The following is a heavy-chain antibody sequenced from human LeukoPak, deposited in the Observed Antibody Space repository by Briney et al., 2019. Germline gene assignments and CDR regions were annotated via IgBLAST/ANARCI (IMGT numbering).Heavy chain of an antibody. V-gene: IGHV3-74*03. D-gene: IGHD5-12*01. CDR3: TRDIVATIPTHYYYYGMDL. CDR1: GFTLSSYW. Sequence: GGSLRLSCAASGFTLSSYWMHWVRRAPGKGLVSVSRVNSDGTSTTYADSVRGRFTSSRDNAKNTLYLQMNSLGVEDTAVYYCTRDIVATIPTHYYYYGMDLWGQGTTVTVSS. CDR2: VNSDGTST. J-gene: IGHJ6*02.